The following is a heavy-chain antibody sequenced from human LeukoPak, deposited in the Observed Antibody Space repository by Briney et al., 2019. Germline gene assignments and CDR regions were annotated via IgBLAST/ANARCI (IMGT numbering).Heavy chain of an antibody. CDR1: GFTFSSYA. J-gene: IGHJ6*03. CDR3: AKRNDFWSGPYYYYYMDV. D-gene: IGHD3-3*01. V-gene: IGHV3-23*01. CDR2: ISGSGGST. Sequence: TGESLKISCAASGFTFSSYAMSWVRQAPGKGLEWVSAISGSGGSTYYADSVKGRFTISRDNSKNTLYLQMNSLRAEDTAVYYCAKRNDFWSGPYYYYYMDVWGKGTTVTVSS.